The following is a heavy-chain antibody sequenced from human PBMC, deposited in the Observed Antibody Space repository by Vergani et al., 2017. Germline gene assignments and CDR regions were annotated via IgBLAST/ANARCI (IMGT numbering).Heavy chain of an antibody. CDR1: GASISSGSYY. V-gene: IGHV4-61*02. CDR3: AREPGFDY. J-gene: IGHJ4*02. Sequence: QVQLQESGPGLVKPSQTLSLTCTVSGASISSGSYYWSRLRPPAGKGLDWIGRIYTSGSTNYNPSLKSRVTISGDTSKNQFSLILSAVTAADSAVYYCAREPGFDYWGQGTLVTVSS. CDR2: IYTSGST.